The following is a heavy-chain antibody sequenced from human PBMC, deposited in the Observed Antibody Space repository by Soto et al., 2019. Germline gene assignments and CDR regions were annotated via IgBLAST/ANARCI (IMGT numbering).Heavy chain of an antibody. D-gene: IGHD3-10*01. V-gene: IGHV3-9*01. CDR1: GFTFDDYA. CDR2: ISSNSGSI. Sequence: GGSLRLSCAASGFTFDDYAMHWVRQAPGKGLEWVSGISSNSGSIGYADSVKGRFTISRDNAKNSLYLQMNSLRAEDTALYYCAKDRWATMVRGVGGGMDXWGQGTTVTVS. J-gene: IGHJ6*02. CDR3: AKDRWATMVRGVGGGMDX.